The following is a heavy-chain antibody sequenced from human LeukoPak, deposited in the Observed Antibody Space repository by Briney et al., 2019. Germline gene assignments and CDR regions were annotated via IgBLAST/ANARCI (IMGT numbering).Heavy chain of an antibody. D-gene: IGHD3-16*02. J-gene: IGHJ4*02. V-gene: IGHV1-18*01. CDR1: GYTFTSYG. CDR3: ARDRDYVWGSYRHTPDY. Sequence: ASVKVSCKTSGYTFTSYGITWGRQAPGQGLEWMGWISAYNGDTDYAQRLQGRFTMTTDTSTSTAYMELRSLRSDDTAVYYCARDRDYVWGSYRHTPDYWGQGTLVTVSS. CDR2: ISAYNGDT.